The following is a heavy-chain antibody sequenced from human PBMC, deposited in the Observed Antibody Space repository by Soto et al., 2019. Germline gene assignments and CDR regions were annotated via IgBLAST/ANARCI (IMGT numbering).Heavy chain of an antibody. V-gene: IGHV3-23*01. CDR1: GFTFSSYA. CDR3: AKDSDYDDYDFWSGTFDI. D-gene: IGHD3-3*01. Sequence: SLRLSCAASGFTFSSYAMSWVRQAPGKGLEWVSAISGSGGSTYYADSVKGRFTISRDNSKNTLYLQMNSLRAEDTAVYYCAKDSDYDDYDFWSGTFDIWGQGTMVTVSS. CDR2: ISGSGGST. J-gene: IGHJ3*02.